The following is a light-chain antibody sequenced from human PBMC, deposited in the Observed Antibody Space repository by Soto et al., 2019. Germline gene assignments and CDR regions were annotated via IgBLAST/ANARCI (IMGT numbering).Light chain of an antibody. V-gene: IGKV1-12*01. J-gene: IGKJ3*01. CDR2: GAS. CDR3: QQGDNFPFT. CDR1: QNIHGH. Sequence: DIQMTQSPSSVSASVGDRVTITCRAAQNIHGHLAWYQQKAGKAPQLLISGASTLATGVPSRFSGTSAGTDFTLTISSLQPEDFATYDWQQGDNFPFTFGPGTRVDVK.